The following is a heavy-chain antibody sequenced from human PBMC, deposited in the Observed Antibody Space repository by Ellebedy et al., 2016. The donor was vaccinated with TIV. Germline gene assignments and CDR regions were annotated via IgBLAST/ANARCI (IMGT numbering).Heavy chain of an antibody. J-gene: IGHJ4*02. D-gene: IGHD1-14*01. V-gene: IGHV5-51*01. CDR1: AYSFINYW. CDR2: IDLSDSDT. Sequence: GESLKISCQGSAYSFINYWIVWVRQMPGRGLEWMGIIDLSDSDTSYSPSFQGQVTISADRSVTTAYLHFHILKPSDTAVYYCAKLGHRATPDDSWGQGTLVTVSS. CDR3: AKLGHRATPDDS.